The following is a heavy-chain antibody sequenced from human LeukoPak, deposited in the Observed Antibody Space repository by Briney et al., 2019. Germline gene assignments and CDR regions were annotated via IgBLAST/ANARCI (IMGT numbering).Heavy chain of an antibody. V-gene: IGHV3-53*01. D-gene: IGHD4/OR15-4a*01. CDR1: GFTVSSNS. CDR3: ARRAGAYSHPYDY. Sequence: GGSLRLSCAASGFTVSSNSMSWVRQAPGKGLEWVSFIYSSVTHYSDSVKGRFTISRDNSKNTLFLQMNSLRAEDTAVYYCARRAGAYSHPYDYWGQGTLVTVSS. J-gene: IGHJ4*02. CDR2: IYSSVT.